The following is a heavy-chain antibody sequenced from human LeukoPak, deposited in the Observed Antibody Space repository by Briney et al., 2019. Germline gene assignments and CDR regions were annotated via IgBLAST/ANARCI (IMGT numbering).Heavy chain of an antibody. J-gene: IGHJ6*02. CDR1: GYSFTSYW. Sequence: PGESLQISCQGSGYSFTSYWISWVRQMPGKGLEWMGRIDPSDSYTNYSSSFQGHVTISADKSISTAYLQWSSPKASDTAMYYCARRGTEPYGMDVWGQGTTVTVSS. CDR2: IDPSDSYT. V-gene: IGHV5-10-1*01. CDR3: ARRGTEPYGMDV. D-gene: IGHD1-1*01.